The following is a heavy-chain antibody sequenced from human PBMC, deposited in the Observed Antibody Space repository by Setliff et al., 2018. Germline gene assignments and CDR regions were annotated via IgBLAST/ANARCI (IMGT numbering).Heavy chain of an antibody. CDR3: AKDVGITMIVVAPDAFDI. V-gene: IGHV3-23*01. D-gene: IGHD3-22*01. CDR2: ISGSGGST. CDR1: GFTFSSYA. Sequence: LRLSCAASGFTFSSYAMSWVRQAPGKGLEWVSAISGSGGSTYYADSVKGRFTISRDNSKNTLYLQMNSLRAEDTAVYYCAKDVGITMIVVAPDAFDIWGQGTMVTVSS. J-gene: IGHJ3*02.